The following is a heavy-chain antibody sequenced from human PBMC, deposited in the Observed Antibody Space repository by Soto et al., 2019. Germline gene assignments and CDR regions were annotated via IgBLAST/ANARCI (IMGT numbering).Heavy chain of an antibody. D-gene: IGHD5-18*01. CDR3: ARGRYNYAWDS. J-gene: IGHJ4*02. CDR1: GFTFSDYY. CDR2: VNGDGSRT. V-gene: IGHV3-74*01. Sequence: EVHLVESGGGLVQPGGSLRLSCVASGFTFSDYYMHWVRQVTGKGLDWVSHVNGDGSRTGYADSVKDRFTVSRDNAKNTLYLEMNSLRAEDTAVYYCARGRYNYAWDSWGQGTLVSVSS.